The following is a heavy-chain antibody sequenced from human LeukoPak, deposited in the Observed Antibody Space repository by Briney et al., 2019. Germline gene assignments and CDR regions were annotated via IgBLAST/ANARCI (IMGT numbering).Heavy chain of an antibody. D-gene: IGHD3-22*01. CDR2: INSDGSST. CDR3: ARGFYYYDSSGYPLVY. CDR1: GFTFSSYW. J-gene: IGHJ4*02. V-gene: IGHV3-74*01. Sequence: PGGSLRPSCAASGFTFSSYWMHWVRQAPGKGLVWVSRINSDGSSTNYADSVKGRFTISRDNAKNTLYLQMNSLRAEDTAVYYCARGFYYYDSSGYPLVYWGQGTLVTVSS.